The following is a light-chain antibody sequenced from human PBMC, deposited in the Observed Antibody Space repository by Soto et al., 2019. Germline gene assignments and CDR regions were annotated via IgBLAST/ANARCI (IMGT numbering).Light chain of an antibody. CDR2: DAS. Sequence: EIVLTQSPGALSLSPGERATLSCRASQSVKSSNLAWFQQKPGQAPRLLMFDASFRATGIPDRFSGSGSGADFTLTISRLEAEDFAVYYCQHYGTSTWTFGQGTKVEVK. CDR3: QHYGTSTWT. V-gene: IGKV3-20*01. CDR1: QSVKSSN. J-gene: IGKJ1*01.